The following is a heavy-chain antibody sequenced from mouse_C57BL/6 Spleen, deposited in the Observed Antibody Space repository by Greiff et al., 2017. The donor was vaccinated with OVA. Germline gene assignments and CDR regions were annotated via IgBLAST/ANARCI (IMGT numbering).Heavy chain of an antibody. V-gene: IGHV1-82*01. CDR2: IYPGDGDT. D-gene: IGHD4-1*01. CDR1: GYAFSSSW. CDR3: ARGKGTGDYFDY. J-gene: IGHJ2*01. Sequence: VQLQQSGPELVKPGASVKISCKASGYAFSSSWMNWVKQRPGKGLEWIGRIYPGDGDTNYNGKFKGKATLTADKSSSTAYMQLSSLTSEDSAVYFCARGKGTGDYFDYWGQGTTLTVSS.